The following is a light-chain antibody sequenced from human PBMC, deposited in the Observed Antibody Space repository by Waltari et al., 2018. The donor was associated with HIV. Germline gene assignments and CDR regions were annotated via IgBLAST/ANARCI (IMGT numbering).Light chain of an antibody. CDR2: SDI. CDR1: RANIGAGYF. CDR3: QSYDSSLRASV. Sequence: QSALTQPPSVSGAPGQRVTISCTGNRANIGAGYFVHRYQHLPGSAPTLLVYSDINRPSVVPDRFSGSKSGTSASLVITGLQAEDEADYYCQSYDSSLRASVFGGGTKLTVL. V-gene: IGLV1-40*01. J-gene: IGLJ2*01.